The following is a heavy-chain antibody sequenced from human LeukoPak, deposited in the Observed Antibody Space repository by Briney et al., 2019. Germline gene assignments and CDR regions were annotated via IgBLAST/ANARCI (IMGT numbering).Heavy chain of an antibody. CDR3: ARAVYSSGWYVLLDDFDY. CDR1: GFTFISYA. J-gene: IGHJ4*02. D-gene: IGHD6-19*01. CDR2: ISGSGGST. V-gene: IGHV3-23*01. Sequence: GGSLRLSCAASGFTFISYAMSWVRPAPGKGLEWVSAISGSGGSTYYADSVKGRFTISRDNSKNTLYLQMNSLRAEDTAVYYCARAVYSSGWYVLLDDFDYWGQGTLVTVSS.